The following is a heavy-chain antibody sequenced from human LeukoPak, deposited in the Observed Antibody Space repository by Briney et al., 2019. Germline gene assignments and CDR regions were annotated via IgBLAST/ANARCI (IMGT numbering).Heavy chain of an antibody. CDR1: GFTFDDYA. CDR3: AKDSGYGYWVDY. V-gene: IGHV3-43D*03. D-gene: IGHD5-18*01. J-gene: IGHJ4*02. Sequence: GGSLRLSCAASGFTFDDYAMHWVRQAPGKGLEWVSLISWDGGSTYYADSVKGRFTISRDNSKNSLYLQMNSLRAEDTALYYCAKDSGYGYWVDYWDQGTLVTVSS. CDR2: ISWDGGST.